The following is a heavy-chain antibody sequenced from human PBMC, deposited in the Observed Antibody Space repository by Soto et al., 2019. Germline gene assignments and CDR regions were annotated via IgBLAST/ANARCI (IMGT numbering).Heavy chain of an antibody. CDR2: IRSKAYGGTT. D-gene: IGHD7-27*01. CDR1: GFTFGDYA. CDR3: TRDLTPTGESYYFDY. V-gene: IGHV3-49*03. J-gene: IGHJ4*02. Sequence: GGSLRLSCTASGFTFGDYAMSWFRQAPGKGLEWVGFIRSKAYGGTTEYAASVKGRFTISRDDSKSIDYLQMNSLKTEDTAVYYCTRDLTPTGESYYFDYWGQGTLVTVSS.